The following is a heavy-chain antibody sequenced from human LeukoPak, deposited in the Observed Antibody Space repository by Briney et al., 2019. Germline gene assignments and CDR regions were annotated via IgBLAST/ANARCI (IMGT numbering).Heavy chain of an antibody. CDR1: GFILNSFW. CDR2: INSDGSST. D-gene: IGHD3-10*01. Sequence: GGSLRLLCAASGFILNSFWMHWVRQAPGQGLVWVSRINSDGSSTSYADSVKGRFTISRDNAKNTLYLQMNSLRVEDTAVYYCARGTGFGDLSDYWAQGTLVTVSS. CDR3: ARGTGFGDLSDY. V-gene: IGHV3-74*01. J-gene: IGHJ4*02.